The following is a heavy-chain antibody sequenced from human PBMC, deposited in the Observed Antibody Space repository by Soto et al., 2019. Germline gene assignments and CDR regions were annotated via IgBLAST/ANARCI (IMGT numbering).Heavy chain of an antibody. CDR3: AKDSRSLTRITIFGVDYMDV. Sequence: EVQLLESGGGLVQPGGSLRLSCAASGLTFNSYAMSWVRQAPGKGLEWVAAISDSGGTTYYADSVKGRFTISRDNSKNTLYLQMISRRVEDTAVYYCAKDSRSLTRITIFGVDYMDVWGKGTTVTVSS. J-gene: IGHJ6*03. CDR1: GLTFNSYA. V-gene: IGHV3-23*01. CDR2: ISDSGGTT. D-gene: IGHD3-3*01.